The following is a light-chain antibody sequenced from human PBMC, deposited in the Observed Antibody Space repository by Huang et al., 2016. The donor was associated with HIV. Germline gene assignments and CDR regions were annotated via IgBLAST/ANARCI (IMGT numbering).Light chain of an antibody. CDR1: HSLLHSDGTTY. V-gene: IGKV2-30*02. CDR2: KDS. CDR3: MQGTHWPQT. Sequence: DVVLTQSPLSLPVTLGQPASISCKSSHSLLHSDGTTYLNWFLQRPGQSPRRLIYKDSNRDCGVPARFSGSGSGAEFTLTISRVEADDIGVYYCMQGTHWPQTFGQGTKVEVK. J-gene: IGKJ1*01.